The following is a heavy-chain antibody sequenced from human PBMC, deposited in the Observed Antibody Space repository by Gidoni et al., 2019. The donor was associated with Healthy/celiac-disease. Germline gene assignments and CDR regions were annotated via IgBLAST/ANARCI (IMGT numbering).Heavy chain of an antibody. J-gene: IGHJ5*02. Sequence: QVQLVQSGAEVKTPGSSVEVSCKASAGTFSSYAISWVRQAPGQGLEWMGGIIPIFGTANYAQKFQGRVTITADESTSTAYMELSSLRSEDTAVYYCARDDVGCSGGSCYPWGQGTLVTVSS. V-gene: IGHV1-69*01. CDR2: IIPIFGTA. CDR1: AGTFSSYA. D-gene: IGHD2-15*01. CDR3: ARDDVGCSGGSCYP.